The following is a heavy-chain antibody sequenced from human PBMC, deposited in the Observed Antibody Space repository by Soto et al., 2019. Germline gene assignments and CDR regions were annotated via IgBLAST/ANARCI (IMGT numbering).Heavy chain of an antibody. CDR1: GFTFSSYG. J-gene: IGHJ4*02. CDR2: ISYDGSNK. CDR3: AKDLGAAGHY. D-gene: IGHD6-13*01. V-gene: IGHV3-30*18. Sequence: QVQLVESGGGVVQPGRSLRLSCAASGFTFSSYGMHWVRQAPGKGLEWVAVISYDGSNKYYADSVKGRFTISRDNSKNTLYLQMNSLRAEDTAAYYCAKDLGAAGHYWGQGTLVTVSS.